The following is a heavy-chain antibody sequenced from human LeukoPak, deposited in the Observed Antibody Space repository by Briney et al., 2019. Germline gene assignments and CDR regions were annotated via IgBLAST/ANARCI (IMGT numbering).Heavy chain of an antibody. CDR1: AFTFSSYG. CDR3: AKDHRDYDFWSGYYTRDYFDC. J-gene: IGHJ4*02. CDR2: ISDDGSNK. Sequence: GGSLRLSCAASAFTFSSYGMHWVRQAPGKGLAWVAVISDDGSNKYYADSVKGRFTISRDNSKNTLYLQMNSLRAEDTAVYYCAKDHRDYDFWSGYYTRDYFDCWGQGTLVTVSS. V-gene: IGHV3-30*18. D-gene: IGHD3-3*01.